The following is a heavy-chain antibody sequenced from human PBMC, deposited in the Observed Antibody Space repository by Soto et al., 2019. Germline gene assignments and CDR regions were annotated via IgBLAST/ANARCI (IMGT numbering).Heavy chain of an antibody. V-gene: IGHV1-18*01. D-gene: IGHD4-17*01. J-gene: IGHJ4*02. CDR2: ISTYNGNT. CDR1: GYTFTSNG. CDR3: ARDGYGDYGY. Sequence: QVQLVQSGAEVKKPGTSVKVSCKASGYTFTSNGISWVRQAPGQGLEWMGWISTYNGNTNYAQKLQGRVTMTRDTTTSTAYMELKDLRSDHTAVDSCARDGYGDYGYWGQGSLVTVSS.